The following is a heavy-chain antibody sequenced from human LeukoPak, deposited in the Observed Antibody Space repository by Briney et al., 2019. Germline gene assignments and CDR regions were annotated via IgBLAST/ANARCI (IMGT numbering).Heavy chain of an antibody. J-gene: IGHJ4*02. CDR1: GGSISRYY. CDR2: IYYSGST. V-gene: IGHV4-59*01. Sequence: SETLSLTCTVSGGSISRYYWSWVRQPPEKGLEWIGYIYYSGSTNYNPSLKSRVTISVDTSKNQFSLQLTSVTAADTAVYFCTRRGSNLDYWGQGTLVTVSS. D-gene: IGHD3-10*01. CDR3: TRRGSNLDY.